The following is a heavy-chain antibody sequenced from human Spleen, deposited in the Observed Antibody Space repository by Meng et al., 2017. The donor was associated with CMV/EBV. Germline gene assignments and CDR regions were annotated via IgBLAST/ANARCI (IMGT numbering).Heavy chain of an antibody. D-gene: IGHD1-26*01. J-gene: IGHJ4*02. CDR1: GGSISSSNW. CDR2: IYHSGCT. V-gene: IGHV4-4*02. CDR3: ARVHIVGLDKRIDY. Sequence: VSGGSISSSNWWSWVRQPPGKGLEWIGEIYHSGCTNYNPSLKSRVTISVDKSKNQFSLKLSSVTAADTAVYYCARVHIVGLDKRIDYWGQGTLVTVSS.